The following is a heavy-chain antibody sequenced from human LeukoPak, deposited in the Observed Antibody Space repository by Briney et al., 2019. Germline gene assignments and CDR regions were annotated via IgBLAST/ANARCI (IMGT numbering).Heavy chain of an antibody. CDR2: ISAYNGNT. J-gene: IGHJ4*02. D-gene: IGHD2-2*01. CDR3: ARDLLGYCSSTSCTGWGY. CDR1: GYTFTSYD. Sequence: ASVKVCCKASGYTFTSYDISWVRQAPGQGLEWMGWISAYNGNTNYAQKLQGRVTMTTDTSTSTAYMELRSLRSDDTAVYYCARDLLGYCSSTSCTGWGYWGQGTLVTASS. V-gene: IGHV1-18*04.